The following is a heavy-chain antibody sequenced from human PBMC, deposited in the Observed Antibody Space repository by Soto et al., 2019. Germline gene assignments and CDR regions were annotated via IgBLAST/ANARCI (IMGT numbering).Heavy chain of an antibody. CDR1: GFTSRIYT. D-gene: IGHD6-19*01. J-gene: IGHJ4*02. CDR3: AAAEQWLADPFDY. CDR2: ISYDGDSI. V-gene: IGHV3-30-3*01. Sequence: GGSLRLSCAASGFTSRIYTMHWVRQAPGKGLEWVSVISYDGDSIFYTDSVKGRFTISRDNSKNTLYLQMNSLRAEDTAVYYCAAAEQWLADPFDYWGQGTLVTVSS.